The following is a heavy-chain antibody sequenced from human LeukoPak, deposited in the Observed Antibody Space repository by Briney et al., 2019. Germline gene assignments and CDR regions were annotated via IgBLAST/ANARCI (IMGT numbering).Heavy chain of an antibody. Sequence: PGGSLRLSCAASGFTFSSYAMSWVRQAPGKGLEWVSAISGSGGSTYYADSVKGRFTISRDNSKNTLYLQMNSLRAEDTAVYYCAKAFSILRYFDWRPDYWGQGTLVTVSS. J-gene: IGHJ4*02. D-gene: IGHD3-9*01. CDR3: AKAFSILRYFDWRPDY. CDR1: GFTFSSYA. V-gene: IGHV3-23*01. CDR2: ISGSGGST.